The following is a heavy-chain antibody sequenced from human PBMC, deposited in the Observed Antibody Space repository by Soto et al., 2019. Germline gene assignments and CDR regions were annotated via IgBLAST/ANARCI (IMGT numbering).Heavy chain of an antibody. V-gene: IGHV3-53*01. Sequence: PGGSLRLSCAASDFTVGNNYMTWVRQAPGKGLEWVSVIYSGGGTMYTDSVKGRFTISRDSSKNTLYLQMNSLRAEDTAVYYCAKDPTPRDFLFIHYFDSWGQGSLVSVS. D-gene: IGHD3-10*02. CDR3: AKDPTPRDFLFIHYFDS. CDR2: IYSGGGT. J-gene: IGHJ4*02. CDR1: DFTVGNNY.